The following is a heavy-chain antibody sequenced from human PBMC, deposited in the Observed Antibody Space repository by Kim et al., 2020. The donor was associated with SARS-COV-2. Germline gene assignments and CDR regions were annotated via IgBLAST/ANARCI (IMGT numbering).Heavy chain of an antibody. V-gene: IGHV4-39*01. CDR3: ARRIEGGYSGYDFGFDY. CDR1: GGSISSSSYY. CDR2: IYYSGST. J-gene: IGHJ4*02. Sequence: SETLSLTCTVSGGSISSSSYYWGWIRQPPGKGLEWIGSIYYSGSTYYNPSLKSRVTISVDTSKNQFSLKLSSVTAADTAVYYCARRIEGGYSGYDFGFDYWGQGTLVTVSS. D-gene: IGHD5-12*01.